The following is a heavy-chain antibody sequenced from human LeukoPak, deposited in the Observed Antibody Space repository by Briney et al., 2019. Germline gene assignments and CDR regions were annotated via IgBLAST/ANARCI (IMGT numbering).Heavy chain of an antibody. CDR3: TATTRGWYGVGDY. CDR2: FYFSGST. Sequence: PSETLSLTCTVSGFSISSRTYYWGWIRQPPGKVREWVGSFYFSGSTYYNACVKSRVPISGVTSKNQFSLKLSSVTAADTAVYYCTATTRGWYGVGDYWGQGTLVTVSS. J-gene: IGHJ4*02. D-gene: IGHD6-19*01. CDR1: GFSISSRTYY. V-gene: IGHV4-39*01.